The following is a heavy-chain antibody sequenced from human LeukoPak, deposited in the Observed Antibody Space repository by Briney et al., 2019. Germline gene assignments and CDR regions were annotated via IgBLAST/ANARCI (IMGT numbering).Heavy chain of an antibody. V-gene: IGHV4-4*07. Sequence: PSETLPLTCTVSGGSISRYYWSWIRLPAGKGLEWIGRIYTSGKTNYNPSLKSRVTMSVDTSKNQFSLKLSSVTAADTAVYYCARGTKDLVGITWYYYMDVWGKGTTVTVSS. D-gene: IGHD2-2*01. CDR1: GGSISRYY. CDR2: IYTSGKT. CDR3: ARGTKDLVGITWYYYMDV. J-gene: IGHJ6*03.